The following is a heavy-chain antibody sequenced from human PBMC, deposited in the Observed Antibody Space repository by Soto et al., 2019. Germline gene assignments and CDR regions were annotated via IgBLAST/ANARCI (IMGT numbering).Heavy chain of an antibody. CDR2: IRGSGGPT. V-gene: IGHV3-23*01. CDR1: GFTYSSND. CDR3: AKNRGNYDY. Sequence: EVQLLESGGGLVQPGGSLRLSCAASGFTYSSNDMSWVRQAPGKGLEWVSTIRGSGGPTDYADSVKGRFTISRDDSKNPLYLQMTSLRVEDTALYYCAKNRGNYDYWGQGTLVTVSS. J-gene: IGHJ4*02. D-gene: IGHD3-16*01.